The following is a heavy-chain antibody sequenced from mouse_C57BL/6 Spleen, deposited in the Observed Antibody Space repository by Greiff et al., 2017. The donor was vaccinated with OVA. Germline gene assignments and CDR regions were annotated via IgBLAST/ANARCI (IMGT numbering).Heavy chain of an antibody. J-gene: IGHJ2*01. CDR3: ARRGELLFDY. Sequence: VQLQQPGAELVKPGASVKLSCKASGYTFTSYWMQWVKQRPGQGLEWIGEIDPSDSYTNYNQKFKGKATLTVDTSSSTAYMQLSSLTSEDSAVYYCARRGELLFDYWGQGTTLTVSS. CDR1: GYTFTSYW. D-gene: IGHD2-12*01. CDR2: IDPSDSYT. V-gene: IGHV1-50*01.